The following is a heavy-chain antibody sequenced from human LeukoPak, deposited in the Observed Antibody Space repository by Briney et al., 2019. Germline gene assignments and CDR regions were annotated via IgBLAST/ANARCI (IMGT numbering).Heavy chain of an antibody. CDR1: GGSISSSSYY. V-gene: IGHV4-39*01. Sequence: PSETLSLTCTVSGGSISSSSYYWGWIRQPPGKGLEWIGTIYYSGSAYYNPSLKSRVTISVDTSKSQFSQKLSSVTAADTAVYYCARQAWNYFDYRGQGTLVTVSS. CDR3: ARQAWNYFDY. D-gene: IGHD1-1*01. J-gene: IGHJ4*02. CDR2: IYYSGSA.